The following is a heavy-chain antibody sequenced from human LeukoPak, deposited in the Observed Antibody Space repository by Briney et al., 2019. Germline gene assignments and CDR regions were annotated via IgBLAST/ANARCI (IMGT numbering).Heavy chain of an antibody. CDR1: GFTFSSYA. CDR2: ISGSGGST. J-gene: IGHJ4*02. V-gene: IGHV3-23*01. Sequence: GGSLRLSCAASGFTFSSYAMSWVRQAPGKGLEWVSGISGSGGSTSYADSVKGRFTISRDNSKNTLYLQMNSLRAEDTAVYYCAKRPAGYYFDYWGQGTLVTVSS. CDR3: AKRPAGYYFDY. D-gene: IGHD6-19*01.